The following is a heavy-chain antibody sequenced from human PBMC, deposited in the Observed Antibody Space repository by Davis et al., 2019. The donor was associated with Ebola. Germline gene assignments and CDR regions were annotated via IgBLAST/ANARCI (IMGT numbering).Heavy chain of an antibody. J-gene: IGHJ6*02. CDR1: GLSFGDYA. D-gene: IGHD6-13*01. V-gene: IGHV3-49*04. CDR3: ARDLKQPPPSYYYGMDV. CDR2: IRSKAYRGTT. Sequence: GESLKISCAASGLSFGDYAFNWVRRAPGKGLEWVGFIRSKAYRGTTEYAASVKGRFAISRDDSKSIAYLQMNSLKTEDTAVYYCARDLKQPPPSYYYGMDVWGQGTTVTVSS.